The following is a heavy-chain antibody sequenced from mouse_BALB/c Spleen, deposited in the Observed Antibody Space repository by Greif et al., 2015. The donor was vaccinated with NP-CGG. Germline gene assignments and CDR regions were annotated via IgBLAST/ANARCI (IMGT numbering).Heavy chain of an antibody. V-gene: IGHV2-9*02. CDR1: GFSLTSYG. CDR2: IWAGGST. J-gene: IGHJ3*01. Sequence: VQVVESGPGLVAPSQSLSITCTVSGFSLTSYGVHWVRQPPGKGLEWLGVIWAGGSTNYNSALMSRLSISKDNSKSXVFLKMNSLQTDDTAMYYCARDVIGVRYSNSAYWGQGTLVTVSA. D-gene: IGHD2-5*01. CDR3: ARDVIGVRYSNSAY.